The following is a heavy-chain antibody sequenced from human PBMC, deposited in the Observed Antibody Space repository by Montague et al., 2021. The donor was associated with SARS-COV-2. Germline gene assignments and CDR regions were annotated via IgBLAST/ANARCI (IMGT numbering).Heavy chain of an antibody. J-gene: IGHJ2*01. CDR1: GGSISSGGYY. V-gene: IGHV4-31*03. CDR3: ARVHIVVVTAMRYFDL. Sequence: TLPLTCTVSGGSISSGGYYWSWIRQHPGKGLEWIGYIYYSGSTYYNPSLKSRVTISVDTSKNQFSLKLSSVTAADTAVYYCARVHIVVVTAMRYFDLWGRGTLVTVSS. CDR2: IYYSGST. D-gene: IGHD2-21*02.